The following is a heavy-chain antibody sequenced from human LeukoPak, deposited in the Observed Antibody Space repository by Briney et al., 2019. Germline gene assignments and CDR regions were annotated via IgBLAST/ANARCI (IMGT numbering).Heavy chain of an antibody. D-gene: IGHD3-10*01. CDR2: IDPSDSYA. CDR1: GYSFTNYW. Sequence: PGESLKISCKGSGYSFTNYWISWVRQMPGKGLEWMGKIDPSDSYANYSPSFQGHVTISADKSITTAYLQWGSLKASDTAMYYCGRSGHYGTDVWGQGTTVTVSS. V-gene: IGHV5-10-1*01. J-gene: IGHJ6*02. CDR3: GRSGHYGTDV.